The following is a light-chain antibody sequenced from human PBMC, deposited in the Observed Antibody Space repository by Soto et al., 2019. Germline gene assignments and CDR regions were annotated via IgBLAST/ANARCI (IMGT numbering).Light chain of an antibody. J-gene: IGLJ2*01. CDR3: QVWDSSSDHVV. V-gene: IGLV3-21*04. CDR2: YDS. CDR1: NIGSKS. Sequence: SYELTQPPSVSVAPGRRAGITWGGTNIGSKSVHWYQQKPGQAPVLVIYYDSDRPSGIPERFSGSNSGNTATLTISRVEAGDEADYYCQVWDSSSDHVVFGGGTKLTVL.